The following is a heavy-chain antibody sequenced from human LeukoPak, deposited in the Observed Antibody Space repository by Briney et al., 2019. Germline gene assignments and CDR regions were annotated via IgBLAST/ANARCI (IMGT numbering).Heavy chain of an antibody. Sequence: PGGSLRLSCAASGFTFDDYAMHWVRQAPGKGLEWVSLISGSGGSTYYADSVKGRFTISRDNSKNTLYLQMNSLRAEDTAVYYCAKETTIFGVVIDFGVNWFDPWDQGTLVTVSS. CDR1: GFTFDDYA. CDR3: AKETTIFGVVIDFGVNWFDP. CDR2: ISGSGGST. J-gene: IGHJ5*02. V-gene: IGHV3-23*01. D-gene: IGHD3-3*01.